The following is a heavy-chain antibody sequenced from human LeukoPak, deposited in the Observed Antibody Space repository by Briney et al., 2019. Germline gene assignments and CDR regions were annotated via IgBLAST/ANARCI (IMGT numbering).Heavy chain of an antibody. D-gene: IGHD5-12*01. J-gene: IGHJ4*02. Sequence: GGSLRLSCAASGFTFSSYWMSWVRQAPGKGLEWVSLIIGSSGTTFYADSVKGRFTISRDKSKSTLYLQMNSLRAEDTAVYYCAKGAYDYIEIAYFDYWGQGSLVTVSS. CDR2: IIGSSGTT. CDR3: AKGAYDYIEIAYFDY. V-gene: IGHV3-23*01. CDR1: GFTFSSYW.